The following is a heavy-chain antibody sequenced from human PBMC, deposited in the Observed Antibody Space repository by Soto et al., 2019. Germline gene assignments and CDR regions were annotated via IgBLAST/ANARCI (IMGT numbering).Heavy chain of an antibody. Sequence: GASVKVSCKASGYIFASYGISWVRQAPGQRLEWMGWINAGNGNTKYSQKFQGRVTITRDTSASTAYMELSSLRSEDTAVYYCARDLVMDVWGQGTTVTVSS. CDR1: GYIFASYG. V-gene: IGHV1-3*01. CDR3: ARDLVMDV. J-gene: IGHJ6*02. CDR2: INAGNGNT. D-gene: IGHD2-8*02.